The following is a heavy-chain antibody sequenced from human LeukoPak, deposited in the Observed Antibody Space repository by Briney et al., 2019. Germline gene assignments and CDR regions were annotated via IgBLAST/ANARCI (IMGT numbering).Heavy chain of an antibody. CDR2: IYYSGST. D-gene: IGHD3-10*01. J-gene: IGHJ3*02. V-gene: IGHV4-39*07. CDR3: ASFSEAFDI. Sequence: SETLSLTCTVSGGSISSSNYYWAWIRQPPGKGLEWIGSIYYSGSTYYNPSLKSRVTISVDTSKNQFSLKLSSVTAADTAVYYCASFSEAFDIWGQGTMVTVSS. CDR1: GGSISSSNYY.